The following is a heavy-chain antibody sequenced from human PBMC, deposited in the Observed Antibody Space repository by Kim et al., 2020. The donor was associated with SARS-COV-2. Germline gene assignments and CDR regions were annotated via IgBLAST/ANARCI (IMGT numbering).Heavy chain of an antibody. CDR2: IYYSGST. CDR3: ARVMAPRAAAGPDIGWYPNWFDP. J-gene: IGHJ5*02. Sequence: SETLSLTCTVSGGSISSYYWSWIRQPPGKGLEWIGYIYYSGSTNYNPSLKSRVTISVDTSKNQFSLKLSSVTAADTAVYYCARVMAPRAAAGPDIGWYPNWFDPWGQGTLVTVSS. CDR1: GGSISSYY. D-gene: IGHD6-13*01. V-gene: IGHV4-59*01.